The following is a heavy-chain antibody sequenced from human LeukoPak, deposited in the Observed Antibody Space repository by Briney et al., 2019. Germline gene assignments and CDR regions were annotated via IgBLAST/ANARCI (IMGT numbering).Heavy chain of an antibody. CDR1: GGFISSYY. Sequence: SETLSLTCTVSGGFISSYYWSWIRQPPGKGLEWIGYIYYSGSTNYNPSLKSRVTMSVDTSKNQFSLKLSSVTAADTAVYYCARLSNWFDPWGQGTLVTVSS. CDR2: IYYSGST. V-gene: IGHV4-59*12. J-gene: IGHJ5*02. CDR3: ARLSNWFDP.